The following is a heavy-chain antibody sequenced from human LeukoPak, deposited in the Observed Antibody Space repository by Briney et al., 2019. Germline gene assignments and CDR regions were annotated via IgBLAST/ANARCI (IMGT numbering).Heavy chain of an antibody. J-gene: IGHJ4*02. Sequence: PGGSLRLSCAASGFTFSSYGMHWVRQAPGKGLEWVAFIRYDGSNKYYADSVKGRFTISRDKSKDTLYLQMNSLRAEDTAVYYCAKVSGSRAAGRGRKLRDFDYWGQGTLVTVSS. D-gene: IGHD6-13*01. CDR1: GFTFSSYG. CDR3: AKVSGSRAAGRGRKLRDFDY. CDR2: IRYDGSNK. V-gene: IGHV3-30*02.